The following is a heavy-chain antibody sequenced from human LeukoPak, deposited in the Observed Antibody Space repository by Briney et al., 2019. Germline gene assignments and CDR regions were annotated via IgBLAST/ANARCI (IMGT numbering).Heavy chain of an antibody. CDR2: IKQDGNEK. CDR1: GFRFNTFW. CDR3: ARESRGLFFDY. J-gene: IGHJ4*02. V-gene: IGHV3-7*01. D-gene: IGHD3-10*01. Sequence: PGGSLRLSCAASGFRFNTFWMSWVRQAPGKGLEWVANIKQDGNEKYYADSVKGRFTISRDNGKNSLDLQMNSLRAEDTAVYYCARESRGLFFDYWGQGTLVTVSS.